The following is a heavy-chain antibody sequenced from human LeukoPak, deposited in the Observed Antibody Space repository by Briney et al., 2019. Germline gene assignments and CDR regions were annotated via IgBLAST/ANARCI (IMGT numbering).Heavy chain of an antibody. J-gene: IGHJ4*02. D-gene: IGHD6-19*01. CDR1: GGSISSSSHY. CDR3: ARSNYSSGFYFDY. Sequence: SETLSLTCTVSGGSISSSSHYWGWIRQPPGKGLEWIGTIYYSGSTYYTPSLKSRVTISVATSKNQFSLKLSSVTAADTAVYYCARSNYSSGFYFDYWGQGTLVTVSS. V-gene: IGHV4-39*01. CDR2: IYYSGST.